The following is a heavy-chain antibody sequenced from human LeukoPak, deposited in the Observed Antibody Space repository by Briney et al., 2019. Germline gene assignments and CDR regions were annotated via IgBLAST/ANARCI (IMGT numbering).Heavy chain of an antibody. Sequence: SETLSLTCTVSGGSISSHYWSWIRQPPGKGLEWIGYIYYSGSTNYNPSLKSRVTISVDTSKNQFSLKLSSVTAADTAMYYCAGHPKYGDYFLDYWGQGTLVTVSS. V-gene: IGHV4-59*11. J-gene: IGHJ4*02. CDR3: AGHPKYGDYFLDY. D-gene: IGHD4-17*01. CDR1: GGSISSHY. CDR2: IYYSGST.